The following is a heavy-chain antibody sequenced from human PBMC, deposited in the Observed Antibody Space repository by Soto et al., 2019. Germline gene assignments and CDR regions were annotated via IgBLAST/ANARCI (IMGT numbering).Heavy chain of an antibody. CDR2: IPYDGSNK. V-gene: IGHV3-30*18. Sequence: QVQLLESGGGVVQPGRSLRLSCAASGFSFSSYGMHWVGQAPGKGLEWVAVIPYDGSNKYYADSVKGRFTISRDNSKNTLYLQMNGLRAEDTAVYYCAKARHKYYGSGTFYNSDYWGQGTLVTVSS. J-gene: IGHJ4*02. D-gene: IGHD3-10*01. CDR1: GFSFSSYG. CDR3: AKARHKYYGSGTFYNSDY.